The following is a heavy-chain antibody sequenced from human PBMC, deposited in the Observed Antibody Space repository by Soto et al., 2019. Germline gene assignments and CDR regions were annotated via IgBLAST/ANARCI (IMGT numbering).Heavy chain of an antibody. Sequence: GGSLKISCKGSGYSFTSYWIGWVRQMPGKGLEWMEIIYPGDSDTRYSPSFQGQVTISADKSISTAYMKWSSLKASDTAMYYCPRQGFDWNYVGFWGQGTLFTVSS. CDR2: IYPGDSDT. D-gene: IGHD1-7*01. CDR1: GYSFTSYW. J-gene: IGHJ4*02. CDR3: PRQGFDWNYVGF. V-gene: IGHV5-51*01.